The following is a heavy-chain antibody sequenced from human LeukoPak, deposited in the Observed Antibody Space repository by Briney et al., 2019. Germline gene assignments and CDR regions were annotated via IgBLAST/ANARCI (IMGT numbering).Heavy chain of an antibody. V-gene: IGHV3-30*02. CDR1: GFTFSSYG. J-gene: IGHJ2*01. CDR3: AKDFGSSSWYMKWYFDL. Sequence: GGSLRLSCAASGFTFSSYGFHWVRQAPGKGLEWVAFIRYDGSNKYYADSVKGRFTISRDNSKNTLYLQMNGLRAEDTAVYYCAKDFGSSSWYMKWYFDLWGRGTLVTVSS. D-gene: IGHD6-13*01. CDR2: IRYDGSNK.